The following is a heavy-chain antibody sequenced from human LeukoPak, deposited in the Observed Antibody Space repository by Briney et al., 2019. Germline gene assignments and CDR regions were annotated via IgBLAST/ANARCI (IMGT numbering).Heavy chain of an antibody. D-gene: IGHD1-26*01. J-gene: IGHJ4*02. V-gene: IGHV3-30*04. CDR3: VKDLSGRIFDY. CDR1: GFTFSSYA. CDR2: ISFDGSTK. Sequence: PGGSLRLSCAASGFTFSSYALHWVRQAPGEGLEWVAIISFDGSTKYYADSVKGRFTISRDNSKNTLYLEMNSLRAEDTAVYYCVKDLSGRIFDYWGQGTLVTVSS.